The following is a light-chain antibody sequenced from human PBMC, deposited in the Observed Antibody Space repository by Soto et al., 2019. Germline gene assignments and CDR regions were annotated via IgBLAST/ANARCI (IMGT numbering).Light chain of an antibody. J-gene: IGKJ1*01. CDR3: QQYNNWPRT. CDR2: GAS. CDR1: QSVSSNS. Sequence: EIVLTQSPVTLSLSPGEIATLSCSASQSVSSNSLAWYHQKPGQPPRLLIYGASTRATGIPARFSGSGSGTEFTLTISSLQSEDFAVYYCQQYNNWPRTFGQGTKVDIK. V-gene: IGKV3-15*01.